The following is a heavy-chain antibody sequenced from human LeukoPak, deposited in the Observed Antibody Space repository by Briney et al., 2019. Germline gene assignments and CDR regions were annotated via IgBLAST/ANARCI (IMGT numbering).Heavy chain of an antibody. V-gene: IGHV3-23*01. CDR3: ATYRQVLLPFES. CDR2: IFPSGGEI. Sequence: GGSLRLSCAASGLTFSNYPMNWVRQPPGKGLEWVSSIFPSGGEIHYADSVRGRFTISRDNSKSTLSLQMNSLRAEDTAIYCCATYRQVLLPFESWGQGTLVTVSS. J-gene: IGHJ4*02. D-gene: IGHD2-8*02. CDR1: GLTFSNYP.